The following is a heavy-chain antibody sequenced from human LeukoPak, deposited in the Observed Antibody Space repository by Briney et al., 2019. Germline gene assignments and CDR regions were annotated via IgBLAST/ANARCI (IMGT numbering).Heavy chain of an antibody. CDR3: ARHSGMYYFDY. J-gene: IGHJ4*02. CDR1: GGSFSGYY. CDR2: INHSGST. V-gene: IGHV4-34*01. D-gene: IGHD1-26*01. Sequence: PSETLSLTCAVYGGSFSGYYWSWIRQPPGKGLEWIREINHSGSTNYNPSLKSRVTISVDTSKNQFSLKLSSVTAADTAVYYCARHSGMYYFDYWGQGTLVTVSS.